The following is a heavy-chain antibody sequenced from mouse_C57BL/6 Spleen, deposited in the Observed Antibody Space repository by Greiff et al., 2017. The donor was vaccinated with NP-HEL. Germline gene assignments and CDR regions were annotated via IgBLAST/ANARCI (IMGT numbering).Heavy chain of an antibody. V-gene: IGHV1-19*01. CDR3: ATSSPGYYFDY. Sequence: EVQLQQSGPVLVKPGASVKMSCKASGYTFTDYYMNWVKQSHGKSLEWIGVINPYNGGTSYNQKFKGKATLTVDKSSSTAYMELNSLTSEDSAVYYCATSSPGYYFDYWGQGTTLTVSS. CDR2: INPYNGGT. D-gene: IGHD1-1*01. J-gene: IGHJ2*01. CDR1: GYTFTDYY.